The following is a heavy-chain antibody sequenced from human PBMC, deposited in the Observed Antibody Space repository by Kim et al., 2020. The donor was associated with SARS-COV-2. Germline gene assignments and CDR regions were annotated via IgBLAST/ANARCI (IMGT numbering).Heavy chain of an antibody. CDR3: TNELFGAI. Sequence: GVKTSYAESVKGRFTITRDNFNNTLSLQMNSLRGEDTAIYYCTNELFGAIWGQGTLVTVSS. CDR2: GVKT. V-gene: IGHV3-23*01. J-gene: IGHJ1*01. D-gene: IGHD3-16*01.